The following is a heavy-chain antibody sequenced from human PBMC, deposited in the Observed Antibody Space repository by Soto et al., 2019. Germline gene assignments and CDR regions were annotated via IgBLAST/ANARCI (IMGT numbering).Heavy chain of an antibody. V-gene: IGHV3-74*01. CDR3: AMVFDL. CDR1: GFTLRSHR. J-gene: IGHJ5*02. CDR2: IDTDGGGT. Sequence: EVQLVESGGGLVQPGGSLRVSCAASGFTLRSHRIHWVRQAPGKGLEWVSRIDTDGGGTSYADSVKGRFTISTDNAKNTVYLQMTGLRAEDTAVYYCAMVFDLWGQGTLVNVSS.